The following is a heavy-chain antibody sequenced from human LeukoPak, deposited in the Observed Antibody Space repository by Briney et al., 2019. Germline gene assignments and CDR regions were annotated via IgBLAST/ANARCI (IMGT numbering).Heavy chain of an antibody. CDR3: ARDSSSSLWYSSSWNLMGKYYFDY. Sequence: ASVKVSCKASGYTFTSYGISWVRQAPGQGLEWMGWISAYNGNTNYAQKLQGRVTMTTDTSTSTAYMELRSLRSDDTAVYYCARDSSSSLWYSSSWNLMGKYYFDYWGQGTLVTVSS. V-gene: IGHV1-18*01. J-gene: IGHJ4*02. CDR1: GYTFTSYG. CDR2: ISAYNGNT. D-gene: IGHD6-13*01.